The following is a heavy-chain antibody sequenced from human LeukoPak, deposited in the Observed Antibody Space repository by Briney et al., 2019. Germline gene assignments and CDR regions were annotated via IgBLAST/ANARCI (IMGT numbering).Heavy chain of an antibody. CDR3: AKDLWGFVEVAAILDY. J-gene: IGHJ4*02. Sequence: GGSLRLSCVASGFSFSDYEMNWVRQAPGKGLEWVSGISGSGGSTDYADSVKGRFTISRDNSKNTLYLQMNSLRAEDTAVYYRAKDLWGFVEVAAILDYWGQGTLVTVSS. D-gene: IGHD2-15*01. CDR1: GFSFSDYE. V-gene: IGHV3-23*01. CDR2: ISGSGGST.